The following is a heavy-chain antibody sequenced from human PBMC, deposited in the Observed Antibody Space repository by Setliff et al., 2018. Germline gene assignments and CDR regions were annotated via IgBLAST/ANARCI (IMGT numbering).Heavy chain of an antibody. D-gene: IGHD1-1*01. CDR2: IDKGSMNI. Sequence: GGSLRLSCVASGFSLRSYEVNWVRQAPGKGLEWLSYIDKGSMNIYYADSVKGRVTMFRDNARNSVHLQINSLRVEDTAVYYCARDELERRDQYYYGMDVWGQGTTVTVSS. J-gene: IGHJ6*02. CDR3: ARDELERRDQYYYGMDV. CDR1: GFSLRSYE. V-gene: IGHV3-48*03.